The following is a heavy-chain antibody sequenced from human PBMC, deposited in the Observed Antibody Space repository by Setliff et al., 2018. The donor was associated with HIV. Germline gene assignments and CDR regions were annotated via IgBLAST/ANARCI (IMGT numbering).Heavy chain of an antibody. V-gene: IGHV3-7*01. CDR2: IKQYGNEK. D-gene: IGHD2-2*01. CDR3: ARQISFGLAPDDGSRSGFEYFDY. J-gene: IGHJ4*02. CDR1: GFTFSNFW. Sequence: LRLSCAGSGFTFSNFWMSWVRQAPGKGLEWVASIKQYGNEKHFVDSVMGRFTISRDNAKNSLSLQMSGLRAEDTAVYYCARQISFGLAPDDGSRSGFEYFDYWGQGTLVTVSS.